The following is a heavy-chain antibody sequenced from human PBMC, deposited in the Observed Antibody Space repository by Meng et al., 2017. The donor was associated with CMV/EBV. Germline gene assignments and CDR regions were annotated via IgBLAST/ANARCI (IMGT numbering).Heavy chain of an antibody. Sequence: SGPTLVKPTQTLTLTCTFSGFSLSTSAVRVSWIRQPPGKALEWLARIDWDDGKFYSTSLKTRLTISKDTSKNQVVLTMTNIDPVDTATYYCARMVGATGFDYWGQGTLVTVSS. V-gene: IGHV2-70D*14. D-gene: IGHD1-26*01. CDR2: IDWDDGK. J-gene: IGHJ4*02. CDR1: GFSLSTSAVR. CDR3: ARMVGATGFDY.